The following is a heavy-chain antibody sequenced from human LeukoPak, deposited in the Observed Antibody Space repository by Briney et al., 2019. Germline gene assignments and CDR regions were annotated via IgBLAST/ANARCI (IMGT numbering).Heavy chain of an antibody. CDR2: ISSSSSTI. Sequence: PGRSLRLSCAASGFTFSSYSMNWVRQAPGKGLEWVSYISSSSSTIYYADSVKGRFTTSRDNAKNSLYLQMNSLRAEDTAVYYCARGLVGATSDAYFDYWGQGTLVTVSS. V-gene: IGHV3-48*04. D-gene: IGHD1-26*01. CDR1: GFTFSSYS. CDR3: ARGLVGATSDAYFDY. J-gene: IGHJ4*02.